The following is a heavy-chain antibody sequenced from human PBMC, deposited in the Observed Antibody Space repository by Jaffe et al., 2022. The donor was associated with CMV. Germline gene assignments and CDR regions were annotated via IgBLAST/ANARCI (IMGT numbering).Heavy chain of an antibody. D-gene: IGHD3-16*02. J-gene: IGHJ4*02. Sequence: QVQLQESGPGLVKPSETLSLTCTVSGGSISSYYWSWIRQPPGKGLEWIGYIYYSGSTNYNPSLKSRVTISVDTSKNQFSLKLSSVTAADTAVYYCARLIGYLDYWGQGTLVTVSS. CDR1: GGSISSYY. CDR3: ARLIGYLDY. CDR2: IYYSGST. V-gene: IGHV4-59*08.